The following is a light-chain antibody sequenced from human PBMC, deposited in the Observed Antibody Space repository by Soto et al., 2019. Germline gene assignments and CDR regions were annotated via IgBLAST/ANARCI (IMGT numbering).Light chain of an antibody. J-gene: IGLJ3*02. CDR1: SGSIASNY. CDR2: EDN. CDR3: LSYDSSTWV. V-gene: IGLV6-57*01. Sequence: NFMLTQPHSVSESPGKTVTISCTRSSGSIASNYVQWYQQRPGSSPTTVIYEDNQRPSGVPDRFSGSIDSSSNSASLTISGLKTEDEADYYCLSYDSSTWVFGGGTKVTVL.